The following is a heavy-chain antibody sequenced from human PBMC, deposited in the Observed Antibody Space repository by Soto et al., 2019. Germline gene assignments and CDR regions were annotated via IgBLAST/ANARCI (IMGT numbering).Heavy chain of an antibody. D-gene: IGHD4-17*01. J-gene: IGHJ3*01. CDR3: TRGYGDSSGEMAFDR. CDR2: IRSKANSYAT. Sequence: EVQLVESGGGLVQPGGSRKLSCAASGFTFSGSAMHWVRQASGKGLEWVGRIRSKANSYATAYAASVKGRFNISRDDSKNTAYLQKSSLNSEETAVEYCTRGYGDSSGEMAFDRWGQGTMVTVSS. CDR1: GFTFSGSA. V-gene: IGHV3-73*01.